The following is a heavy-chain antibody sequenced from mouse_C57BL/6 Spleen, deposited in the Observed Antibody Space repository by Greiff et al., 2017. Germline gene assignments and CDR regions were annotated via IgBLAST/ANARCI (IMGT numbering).Heavy chain of an antibody. Sequence: EVKVVESGGGLVQPGGSLKLSCAASGFTFSDYYMYWVRQTPEKRLEWVAYISNGGGSTYYPDTVKGRFTISRDNAKNTLYLQMSRLKSEDTAMYYCASHYDYDEFYAMDYWGQGTSVTVSS. D-gene: IGHD2-4*01. CDR3: ASHYDYDEFYAMDY. V-gene: IGHV5-12*01. CDR2: ISNGGGST. CDR1: GFTFSDYY. J-gene: IGHJ4*01.